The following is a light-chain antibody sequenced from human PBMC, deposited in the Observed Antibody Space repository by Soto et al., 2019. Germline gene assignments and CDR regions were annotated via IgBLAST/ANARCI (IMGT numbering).Light chain of an antibody. V-gene: IGKV1-12*02. J-gene: IGKJ3*01. CDR2: AAS. Sequence: DMQMTQSPSSVSASVGDRVTITCRASQGISGWLAWYQQKPGKAPKLLIYAASTLQSGVPSRFSGSESGTDFTLTISSLQPEDFATYYCQQASSFLFTFGPGTKVDIK. CDR1: QGISGW. CDR3: QQASSFLFT.